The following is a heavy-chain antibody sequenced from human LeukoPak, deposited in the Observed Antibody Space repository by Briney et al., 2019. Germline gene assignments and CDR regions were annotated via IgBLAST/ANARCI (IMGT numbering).Heavy chain of an antibody. CDR3: ARHERVYCGGDCYSYWYFDL. CDR2: IYYSGST. Sequence: SETLSLTCTVSGGSISSSSYYWGWIRQPPGKGLEWIGSIYYSGSTYFNPSLKSRVTISVDTSKNQFSLKLSSVTAADTAVYYCARHERVYCGGDCYSYWYFDLWGRGTLVTVSS. D-gene: IGHD2-21*02. CDR1: GGSISSSSYY. J-gene: IGHJ2*01. V-gene: IGHV4-39*01.